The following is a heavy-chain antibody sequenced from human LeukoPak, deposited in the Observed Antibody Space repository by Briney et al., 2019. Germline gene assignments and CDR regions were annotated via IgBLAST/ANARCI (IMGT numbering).Heavy chain of an antibody. CDR3: AKTFAKVTAIPRYFQH. Sequence: GGSLRLSCAASGFTFSSYAMSWVRQAPGKGLEWVSAISGSGGSTYYADSVKGRFTISRGNSKNTLYLQMNSLRAEDTAVYYCAKTFAKVTAIPRYFQHWGQGTLVTVSS. D-gene: IGHD2-21*02. V-gene: IGHV3-23*01. CDR2: ISGSGGST. J-gene: IGHJ1*01. CDR1: GFTFSSYA.